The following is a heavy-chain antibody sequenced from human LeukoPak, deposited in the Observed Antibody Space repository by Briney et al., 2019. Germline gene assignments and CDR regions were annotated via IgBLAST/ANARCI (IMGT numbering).Heavy chain of an antibody. V-gene: IGHV4-34*01. Sequence: SETLSLTCAVYGGSFSGFSWTWIRQSPGKGLEWIGEINDIGSTTFNPSLKSRIAISVDTSMNQFSLKLRSMTAADTAVYFCARGPPTLFCGGDCYPFDYWGQGTLVTVSS. CDR2: INDIGST. D-gene: IGHD2-21*02. J-gene: IGHJ4*02. CDR1: GGSFSGFS. CDR3: ARGPPTLFCGGDCYPFDY.